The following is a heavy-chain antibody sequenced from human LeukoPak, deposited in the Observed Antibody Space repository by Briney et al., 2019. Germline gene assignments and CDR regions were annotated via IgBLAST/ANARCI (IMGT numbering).Heavy chain of an antibody. Sequence: ASVKVSCKASGGTFSSYAISWVRQAPGQGLEWMGGIIPIFGTANYAQKFQGRVTITADESTSTAYMELSSLRSEDTAVYYCARSGTVTTVNWFDPWGQGTLVTVSS. V-gene: IGHV1-69*13. D-gene: IGHD4-11*01. J-gene: IGHJ5*02. CDR3: ARSGTVTTVNWFDP. CDR1: GGTFSSYA. CDR2: IIPIFGTA.